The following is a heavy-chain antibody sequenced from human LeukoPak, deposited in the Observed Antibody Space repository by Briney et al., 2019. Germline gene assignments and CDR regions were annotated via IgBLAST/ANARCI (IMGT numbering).Heavy chain of an antibody. CDR1: GGSFSGYY. V-gene: IGHV4-34*01. D-gene: IGHD3-22*01. CDR2: INHSGST. J-gene: IGHJ4*02. Sequence: SETLSLTCAVYGGSFSGYYWSWIRQPPGKGLEWIGEINHSGSTNYNPSLKSRVTISEDTSKNQFSLKLSSVTAADTAVYYCARGDGYSRFDYWGQGTLVTVSS. CDR3: ARGDGYSRFDY.